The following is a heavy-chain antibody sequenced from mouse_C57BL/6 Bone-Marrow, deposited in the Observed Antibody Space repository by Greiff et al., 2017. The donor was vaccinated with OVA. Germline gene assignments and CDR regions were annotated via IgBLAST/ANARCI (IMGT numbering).Heavy chain of an antibody. V-gene: IGHV14-3*01. CDR2: IDPANDNT. CDR3: ARGNFGSSFYAMDY. Sequence: EVQLQQSVAELVRPGASVKLSCTASGFNIKNTYMHWVKQRPEQGLEGIGRIDPANDNTKYAPKFQGKATMTADTSSNTDSLQLSSLSSEDTAVYCCARGNFGSSFYAMDYWGQGTSVTVSS. J-gene: IGHJ4*01. D-gene: IGHD1-1*01. CDR1: GFNIKNTY.